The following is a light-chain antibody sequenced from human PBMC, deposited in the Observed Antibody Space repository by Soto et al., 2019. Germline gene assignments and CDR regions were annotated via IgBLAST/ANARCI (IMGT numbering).Light chain of an antibody. CDR1: SSDVGGYNY. J-gene: IGLJ2*01. CDR2: DVT. CDR3: CSYAGSYTWV. Sequence: QSALTQPRSVSGSRGQSVTISCTGTSSDVGGYNYVSWYQQHPHKAPKLMIYDVTKRPSGVPDRFSGSKSGNTASLTISGLQAEDEADYYCCSYAGSYTWVFGGGTKLTVL. V-gene: IGLV2-11*01.